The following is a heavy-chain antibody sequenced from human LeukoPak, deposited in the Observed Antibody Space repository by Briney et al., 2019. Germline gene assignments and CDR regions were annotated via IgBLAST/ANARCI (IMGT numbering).Heavy chain of an antibody. V-gene: IGHV3-66*01. D-gene: IGHD1-26*01. J-gene: IGHJ4*02. CDR1: GFTVSSNY. CDR2: IYSGGTT. CDR3: ARDHYVVGDYYFDY. Sequence: GGSLRLSCAASGFTVSSNYMSWVRQAPGKGLEWVSVIYSGGTTDYADSVKGRFIISKDNSKNTLYLQMNSLRAEDTAVYYCARDHYVVGDYYFDYWGQGTLVTVSS.